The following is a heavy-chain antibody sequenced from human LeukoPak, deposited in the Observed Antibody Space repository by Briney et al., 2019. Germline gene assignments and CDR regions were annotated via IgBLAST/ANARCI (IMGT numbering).Heavy chain of an antibody. CDR3: AKTKTSYTYYDFWSGYYTSPLFDY. CDR2: ISSSTSTI. V-gene: IGHV3-48*01. J-gene: IGHJ4*02. Sequence: GGSLRLSCAASGFTFSSYSLNWVRQAPGKGLEWVSYISSSTSTIFYADSVKGRFTISRDNSKNTLYLQMNSLRAEDTAVYYCAKTKTSYTYYDFWSGYYTSPLFDYWGQGTLVTVSS. CDR1: GFTFSSYS. D-gene: IGHD3-3*01.